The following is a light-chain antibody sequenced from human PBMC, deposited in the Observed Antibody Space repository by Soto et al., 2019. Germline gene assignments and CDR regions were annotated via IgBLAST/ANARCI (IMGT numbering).Light chain of an antibody. CDR1: QSISSW. Sequence: DIPMTQSPSTLPASVGDRVTITCRASQSISSWLAWYPQKPGKAPKLLIHKVSSLESGVPSRFSGSGSGTEYTLTISSLQPDDFATYYCQQYNSFSGYTFGQGTKLEIK. CDR3: QQYNSFSGYT. V-gene: IGKV1-5*03. J-gene: IGKJ2*01. CDR2: KVS.